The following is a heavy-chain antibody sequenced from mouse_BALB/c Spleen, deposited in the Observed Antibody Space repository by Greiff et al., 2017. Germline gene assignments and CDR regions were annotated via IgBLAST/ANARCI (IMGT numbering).Heavy chain of an antibody. V-gene: IGHV3-2*02. CDR2: ISYSGST. D-gene: IGHD1-1*01. CDR3: ARFGYGSYWYFDV. Sequence: EVQLQQSGPGLVKPSQSLSLTCTVTGYSITSDYAWNWIRQFPGNKLEWMGYISYSGSTSYNPSLKSRISITRDTSKNQFFLQLNSVTTEDTATYYCARFGYGSYWYFDVWGAGTTVTVSS. J-gene: IGHJ1*01. CDR1: GYSITSDYA.